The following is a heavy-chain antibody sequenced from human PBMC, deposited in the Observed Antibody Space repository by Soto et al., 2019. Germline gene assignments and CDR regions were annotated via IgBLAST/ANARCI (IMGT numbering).Heavy chain of an antibody. D-gene: IGHD3-10*01. V-gene: IGHV2-70*01. J-gene: IGHJ6*02. CDR2: IDWDDDK. CDR3: ARTSVVRGRIQNYYYYGIDV. Sequence: GSGPTLVNPTQTLALSGTFSGFSLSTRGMCVTWIRQPPGKALEWLALIDWDDDKYYSTSLRTRLTISKDTSKNQVVLTMTNMDPVDTATYCCARTSVVRGRIQNYYYYGIDVWGQGTTVTGSS. CDR1: GFSLSTRGMC.